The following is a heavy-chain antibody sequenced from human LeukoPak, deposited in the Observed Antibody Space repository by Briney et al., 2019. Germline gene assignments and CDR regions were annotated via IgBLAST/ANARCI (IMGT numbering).Heavy chain of an antibody. D-gene: IGHD3-10*02. CDR2: ISWNSGSI. CDR3: AKGRPAMFGDFDY. V-gene: IGHV3-9*01. J-gene: IGHJ4*02. Sequence: AGGSLRLSCAASGFTFDDYAMHWVRQAPGKGLEWVSGISWNSGSIGYADSVKGRFTISRDNAKNSLYLQMNSLRAEDTALYYCAKGRPAMFGDFDYWGQGTLVTVSS. CDR1: GFTFDDYA.